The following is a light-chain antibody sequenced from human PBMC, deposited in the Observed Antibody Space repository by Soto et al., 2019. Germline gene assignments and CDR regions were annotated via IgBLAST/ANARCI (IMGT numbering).Light chain of an antibody. CDR2: GAS. CDR1: QSVSNH. Sequence: EIVMTQSPVTLSVSPGERATLSCRASQSVSNHLAWYQQKPGQAPRLLMYGASTRATGIPARFSGSGSRTEFTLTISSLQSEDFAVYYCQQYNNWPPVRFGQGTRLQIK. J-gene: IGKJ5*01. CDR3: QQYNNWPPVR. V-gene: IGKV3-15*01.